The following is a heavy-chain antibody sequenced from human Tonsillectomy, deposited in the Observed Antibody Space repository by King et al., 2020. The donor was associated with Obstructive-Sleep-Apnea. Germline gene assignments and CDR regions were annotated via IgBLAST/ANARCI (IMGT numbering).Heavy chain of an antibody. D-gene: IGHD5-18*01. CDR3: ARVAPEGYSYGKYYFDY. CDR2: IIPILGIA. J-gene: IGHJ4*02. Sequence: VQLVQSGAEVKKPGSSVKVSCKASGGTFSSYAISLVRQAPGQGLEWMGGIIPILGIANYAQKFQGRVTITADKSTSTAYMELSSLRSEDTAVYYCARVAPEGYSYGKYYFDYWGQGTLVTVSS. CDR1: GGTFSSYA. V-gene: IGHV1-69*04.